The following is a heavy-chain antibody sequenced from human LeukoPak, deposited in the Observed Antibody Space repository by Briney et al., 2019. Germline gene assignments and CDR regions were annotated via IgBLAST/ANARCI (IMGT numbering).Heavy chain of an antibody. CDR1: GGSISSYY. CDR3: ARDFRGRYCSGGSCYSEGDY. CDR2: IYYSGST. D-gene: IGHD2-15*01. J-gene: IGHJ4*02. Sequence: PSETLSLTCTVSGGSISSYYWSWIRQPPGKGLEWIGYIYYSGSTNYNPSLESRVTISVDTSKNQFSLKLSAVTAADTAVYYCARDFRGRYCSGGSCYSEGDYWGQGTLVTVSS. V-gene: IGHV4-59*12.